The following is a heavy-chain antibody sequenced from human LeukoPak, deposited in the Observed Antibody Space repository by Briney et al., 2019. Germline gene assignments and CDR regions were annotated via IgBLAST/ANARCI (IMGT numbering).Heavy chain of an antibody. Sequence: ASVKVSCKASGYTFTSYDINWVRQATGQGLEWMGWMNPNSGNTGYAQKFQGRVTITRNTSISTAYMELSSLRAEDTAVYYCARAQALNWFDPWGQGTLVTVSS. CDR1: GYTFTSYD. V-gene: IGHV1-8*03. CDR3: ARAQALNWFDP. J-gene: IGHJ5*02. CDR2: MNPNSGNT.